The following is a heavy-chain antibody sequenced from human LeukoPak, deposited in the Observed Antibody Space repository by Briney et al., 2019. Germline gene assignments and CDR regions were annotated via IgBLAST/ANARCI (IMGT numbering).Heavy chain of an antibody. J-gene: IGHJ5*02. CDR3: ASTYYYDSSGHPSWFDP. CDR1: GGSISSSSYY. Sequence: SETLSLTCTVSGGSISSSSYYWGWIRQPPGKGLEWIGSIYYSGSTYYIPSLKSRVTISVDTSKNQFSLKLSSVTAADTAVYYCASTYYYDSSGHPSWFDPWGQGTLVTVSS. D-gene: IGHD3-22*01. CDR2: IYYSGST. V-gene: IGHV4-39*01.